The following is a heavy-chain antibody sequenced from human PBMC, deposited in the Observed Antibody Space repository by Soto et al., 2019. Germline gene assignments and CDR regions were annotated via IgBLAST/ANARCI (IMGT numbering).Heavy chain of an antibody. D-gene: IGHD6-19*01. J-gene: IGHJ4*02. CDR3: ARDGGIAVAGTFDY. Sequence: QVQLVESGGGVVQPGRSLRLSCAASGFTFSSYAMHWVRQAPGKGLEWVAVISYDGSNKYYADSVKGRFTISRDNSKNTLYLQMNSLRAEDTAVYYCARDGGIAVAGTFDYWGQGTLVTVSS. V-gene: IGHV3-30-3*01. CDR2: ISYDGSNK. CDR1: GFTFSSYA.